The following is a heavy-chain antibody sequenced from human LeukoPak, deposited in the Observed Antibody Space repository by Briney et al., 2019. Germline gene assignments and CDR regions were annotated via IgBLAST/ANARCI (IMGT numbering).Heavy chain of an antibody. V-gene: IGHV3-7*01. CDR1: GFTFSSFW. CDR2: IKEDGSEK. CDR3: ARAGGATTRFDY. Sequence: GGSLRLSCAASGFTFSSFWMSWIRQAPGKGLEWVANIKEDGSEKYYVDSVKGRFTISRDNAKNSLYLQMNSLRAEDTAVYYCARAGGATTRFDYWGQGTLVTVSS. D-gene: IGHD1-26*01. J-gene: IGHJ4*02.